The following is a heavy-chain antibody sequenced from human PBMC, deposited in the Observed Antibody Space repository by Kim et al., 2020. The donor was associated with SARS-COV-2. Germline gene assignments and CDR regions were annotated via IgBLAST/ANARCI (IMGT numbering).Heavy chain of an antibody. CDR2: IIPIFGTA. V-gene: IGHV1-69*13. D-gene: IGHD3-3*01. J-gene: IGHJ6*02. CDR3: ARGTQRNDFWSGYYLKGYYYGMDV. CDR1: GGTFSSYA. Sequence: SVKVSCKASGGTFSSYAISWVRQAPGQGLEWMGGIIPIFGTANYAQKFQGRVTITADESTSTAYMELSSLRSEDTAVYYCARGTQRNDFWSGYYLKGYYYGMDVWGQGTTVTVSS.